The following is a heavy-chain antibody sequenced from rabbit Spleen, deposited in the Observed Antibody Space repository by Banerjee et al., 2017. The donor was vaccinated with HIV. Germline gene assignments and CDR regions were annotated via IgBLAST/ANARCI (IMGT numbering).Heavy chain of an antibody. CDR2: IYTINGST. D-gene: IGHD4-1*01. Sequence: QEQLEESGGGLVKPGGTLTLTCKASGIDFSNYYYMYWVRQAPGKGLELIAWIYTINGSTWYASWVNGQFTISRSTSLNTVDLKMTSLTAADTATYFCARDLAGVIGWNFNLWGQGTLVTVS. V-gene: IGHV1S43*01. J-gene: IGHJ4*01. CDR1: GIDFSNYYY. CDR3: ARDLAGVIGWNFNL.